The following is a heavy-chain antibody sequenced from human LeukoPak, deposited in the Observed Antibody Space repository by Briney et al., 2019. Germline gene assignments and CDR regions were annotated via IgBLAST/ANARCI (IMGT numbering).Heavy chain of an antibody. V-gene: IGHV4-4*02. Sequence: SETLSLTCAVSGGSISSSNWWSWVRQPPGKGLEWIGEIYHSGSTNYNPSLKSRVTISVDKSKNQFSLKLSSVTAADTAVYYCASANPGVWFGDNSSWFDPWGQGTLVTVSS. D-gene: IGHD3-10*01. J-gene: IGHJ5*02. CDR1: GGSISSSNW. CDR2: IYHSGST. CDR3: ASANPGVWFGDNSSWFDP.